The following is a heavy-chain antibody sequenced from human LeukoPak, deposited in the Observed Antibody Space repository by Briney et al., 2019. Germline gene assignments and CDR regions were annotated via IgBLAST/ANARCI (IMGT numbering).Heavy chain of an antibody. CDR2: INTNTGNP. J-gene: IGHJ4*02. CDR1: GYTFTNYA. CDR3: ARGNPYYLDY. V-gene: IGHV7-4-1*02. Sequence: ASVKVSFKASGYTFTNYAMDWVRQAPGQGPEWMGWINTNTGNPTYAQGFTGRFVFSLDTSVSTAYLQISSLKAEDTAIYYCARGNPYYLDYWGQGTLVTVSS.